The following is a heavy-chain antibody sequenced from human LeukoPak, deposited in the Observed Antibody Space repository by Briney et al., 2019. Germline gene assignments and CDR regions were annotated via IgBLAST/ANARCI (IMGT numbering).Heavy chain of an antibody. J-gene: IGHJ4*02. D-gene: IGHD4-17*01. CDR1: GFTFSGSA. V-gene: IGHV3-73*01. CDR2: IRSKANSYAT. Sequence: GGSLRLSCAASGFTFSGSAMHWVRQASGKGLEWVGRIRSKANSYATAYAASVKGRFTISRDDSKNTLYLQMNSLKTEDTAVYYCTTVDYGDYCWGQGTLVTVSS. CDR3: TTVDYGDYC.